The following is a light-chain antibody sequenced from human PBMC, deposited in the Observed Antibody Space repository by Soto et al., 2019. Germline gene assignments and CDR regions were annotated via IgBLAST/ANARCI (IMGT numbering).Light chain of an antibody. CDR3: QQYYHWPWT. J-gene: IGKJ1*01. V-gene: IGKV3-15*01. CDR1: QSVSSN. CDR2: DAS. Sequence: EIVMTQSPGTLSVSPGERASLSCRASQSVSSNLAWYQQKPGQAPRLLIYDASSRATGIPARFSGSGSGTNFTLTISSLQSEDFAAYYCQQYYHWPWTFGQGTKV.